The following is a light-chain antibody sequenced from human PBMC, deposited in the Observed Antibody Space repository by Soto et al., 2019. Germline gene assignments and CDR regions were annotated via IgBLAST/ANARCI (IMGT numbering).Light chain of an antibody. CDR1: RNINNF. Sequence: DIQMTQSPSSLSASVGDRVTITCRASRNINNFLNWYQQKPGKAPKLLIYAASSLQSGVPSRFSARGSGTDFTLTISSLQTDDFATYYCQPSYSTLTFGGGTKVEIK. J-gene: IGKJ4*01. CDR3: QPSYSTLT. CDR2: AAS. V-gene: IGKV1-39*01.